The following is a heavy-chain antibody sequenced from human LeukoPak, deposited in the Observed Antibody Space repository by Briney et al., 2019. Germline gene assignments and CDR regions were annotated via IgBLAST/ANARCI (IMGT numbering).Heavy chain of an antibody. J-gene: IGHJ4*02. CDR3: ARELPQAYGPTDY. CDR1: GFSFSIHY. V-gene: IGHV3-11*01. Sequence: GGSLRLSCAASGFSFSIHYMSWIRQAPGRGPEWVSYITSSGSNANYAHSVKGRFTMSRDNANNLLFLQMNSLRAEDTAVYYCARELPQAYGPTDYSGQGTLVTVSS. D-gene: IGHD3-16*01. CDR2: ITSSGSNA.